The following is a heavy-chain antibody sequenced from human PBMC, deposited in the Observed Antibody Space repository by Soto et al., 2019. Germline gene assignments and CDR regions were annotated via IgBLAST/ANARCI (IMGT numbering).Heavy chain of an antibody. CDR1: GGSISSNY. J-gene: IGHJ4*02. D-gene: IGHD3-22*01. CDR2: VYNSGST. V-gene: IGHV4-59*01. CDR3: ARDSSGYRN. Sequence: QVQLQESGPGLVKPSETLSLTCTVSGGSISSNYWTWIRQPPGKGLEWIGYVYNSGSTNYNPSLKSRVTISVDTSKNQFSLKLNSVTAADTAVYYCARDSSGYRNWGQGTLVTVSS.